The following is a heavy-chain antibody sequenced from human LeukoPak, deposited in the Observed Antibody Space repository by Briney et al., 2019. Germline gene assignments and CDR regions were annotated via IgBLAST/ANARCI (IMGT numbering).Heavy chain of an antibody. CDR3: ASGYARSARHQGDF. D-gene: IGHD1-1*01. CDR2: INSDGSNT. CDR1: GFTFSDYW. V-gene: IGHV3-74*01. J-gene: IGHJ4*02. Sequence: GGSLRLSCVVSGFTFSDYWMPWVRQVPGKGLVWVSRINSDGSNTNYAGSVKGRFTISRDNAKNTLYLQMNSLRVEDTAVYYCASGYARSARHQGDFWGQGTVVTVSS.